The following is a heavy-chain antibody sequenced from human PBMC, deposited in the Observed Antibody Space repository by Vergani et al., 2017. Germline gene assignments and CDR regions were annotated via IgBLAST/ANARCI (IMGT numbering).Heavy chain of an antibody. CDR3: ATAGAAYCRGASCYDFFEY. J-gene: IGHJ4*02. Sequence: VESGGGLVQPGGSLRLSCAASGFTFTNYGMHWVRQAPGKGLEWVAFTRYDGIVEYYGDSVRGRFTISRDNSKNTLYLQMNRLRPEDTAVYYCATAGAAYCRGASCYDFFEYWGQGTLVTVAS. CDR1: GFTFTNYG. CDR2: TRYDGIVE. V-gene: IGHV3-30*02. D-gene: IGHD2-15*01.